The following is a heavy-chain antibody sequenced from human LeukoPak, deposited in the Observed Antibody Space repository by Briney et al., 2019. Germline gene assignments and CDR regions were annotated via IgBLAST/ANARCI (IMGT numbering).Heavy chain of an antibody. V-gene: IGHV3-23*01. CDR3: AKKSGGYSGYDYISWFDP. D-gene: IGHD5-12*01. CDR2: FSATDGSA. J-gene: IGHJ5*02. Sequence: GGSLRLSCAASGFTVSSYGMTWVRLAPGKGLEWVSAFSATDGSAQYAGSVKGRFTISRDNSKNTLYLQMNSLRAEDTAVYYCAKKSGGYSGYDYISWFDPWGQGTLVTVSS. CDR1: GFTVSSYG.